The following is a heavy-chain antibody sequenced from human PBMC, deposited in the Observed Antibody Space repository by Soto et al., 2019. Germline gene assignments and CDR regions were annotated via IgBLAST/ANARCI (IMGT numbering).Heavy chain of an antibody. CDR3: AKRGVFSTFDY. J-gene: IGHJ4*02. CDR1: GGTFSSYS. Sequence: GASVKVSCKASGGTFSSYSISWVLQAPGQGLEWMGGIIPIFGTANYAQKFQGRVTITADESTSTAYMELSSLRSEDTAVYYCAKRGVFSTFDYWGQGTLVTVSS. CDR2: IIPIFGTA. D-gene: IGHD3-9*01. V-gene: IGHV1-69*13.